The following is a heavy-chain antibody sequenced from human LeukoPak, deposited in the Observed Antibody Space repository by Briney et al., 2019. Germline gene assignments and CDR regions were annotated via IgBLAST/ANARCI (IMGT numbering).Heavy chain of an antibody. CDR1: WFTGSNNY. CDR2: SYSDSNT. J-gene: IGHJ3*02. Sequence: PGGSLRLSCAAPWFTGSNNYISWVRPAPGKGLGWVSISYSDSNTNYADSVKGRFTISRDTSQNTLSLQMNSLRAEDTAVYYCVRKNRDFNAAFDIWGQGTVVTVSS. D-gene: IGHD1-14*01. CDR3: VRKNRDFNAAFDI. V-gene: IGHV3-53*01.